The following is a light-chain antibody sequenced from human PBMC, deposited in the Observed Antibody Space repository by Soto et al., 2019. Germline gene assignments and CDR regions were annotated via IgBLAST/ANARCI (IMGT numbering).Light chain of an antibody. Sequence: EIVMTQSPATLSVSPGXRATLSCRASQSVSSNLAWYQQKPGQAPRLLIYGASTRATGIPARFSGSGSGTEFTLTISSLQSEDFAVYYCQQYNNWHTWTFGQGTKV. CDR1: QSVSSN. J-gene: IGKJ1*01. CDR2: GAS. V-gene: IGKV3-15*01. CDR3: QQYNNWHTWT.